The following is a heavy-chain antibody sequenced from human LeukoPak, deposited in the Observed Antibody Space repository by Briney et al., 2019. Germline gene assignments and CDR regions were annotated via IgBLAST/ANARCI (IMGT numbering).Heavy chain of an antibody. V-gene: IGHV3-21*01. CDR3: ARDLTSSSTAYFQH. Sequence: GGSLRLSCAASGFTFSSYSMNWVRQAPGKGLDWVSSISSSSTYIYYADSVKGRFTISRDDAKNSLYLQMNSLRAEDTAVYYCARDLTSSSTAYFQHWGQGTLVTVSS. D-gene: IGHD6-6*01. J-gene: IGHJ1*01. CDR1: GFTFSSYS. CDR2: ISSSSTYI.